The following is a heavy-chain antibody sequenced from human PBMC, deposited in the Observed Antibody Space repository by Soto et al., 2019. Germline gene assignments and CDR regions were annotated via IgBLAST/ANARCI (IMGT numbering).Heavy chain of an antibody. CDR1: GGSLSSSSYY. CDR2: IYYSGST. Sequence: SETLSLTCTVSGGSLSSSSYYWGWIRQPPGKGLEWIGSIYYSGSTYYNPSLKSRVTISVDTSRNQFSLKLSSVTAADTAVYYCARSKLGFLSGYNWLDPWGQGTLFTVSS. CDR3: ARSKLGFLSGYNWLDP. D-gene: IGHD3-3*01. V-gene: IGHV4-39*01. J-gene: IGHJ5*02.